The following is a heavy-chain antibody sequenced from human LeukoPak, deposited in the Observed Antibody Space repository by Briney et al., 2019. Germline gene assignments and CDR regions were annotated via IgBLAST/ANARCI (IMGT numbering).Heavy chain of an antibody. Sequence: GGSLRLSCTASGFTFSSYGMHWVRQAPGKGLEWVAFIRYDGSNKYYADSVKGRFTISRDNSKNTLYLQMNGLRAEDTAVYYCAKAYGSGKSYYMDVWGKGTTVTVSS. V-gene: IGHV3-30*02. CDR1: GFTFSSYG. CDR3: AKAYGSGKSYYMDV. CDR2: IRYDGSNK. J-gene: IGHJ6*03. D-gene: IGHD3-10*01.